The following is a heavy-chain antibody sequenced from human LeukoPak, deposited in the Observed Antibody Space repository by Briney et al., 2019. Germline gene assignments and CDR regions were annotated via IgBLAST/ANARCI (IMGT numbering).Heavy chain of an antibody. Sequence: SETLSLTCTVSGGSISSSSYYWGWIRQPPGKGLEWIGEIYHSGSTNYNPSLKSRVTISVDKSKNQFSLKLSSVTAADTAVYYCARADPDFDYWGQGTLVTVSS. CDR1: GGSISSSSYY. V-gene: IGHV4-39*07. CDR3: ARADPDFDY. J-gene: IGHJ4*02. CDR2: IYHSGST.